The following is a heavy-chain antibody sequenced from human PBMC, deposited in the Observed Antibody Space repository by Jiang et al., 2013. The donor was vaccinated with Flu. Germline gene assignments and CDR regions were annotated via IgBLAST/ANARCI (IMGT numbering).Heavy chain of an antibody. D-gene: IGHD2-21*02. J-gene: IGHJ4*02. CDR2: IWYDGSNK. Sequence: LEWVAVIWYDGSNKYYADSVKGRFTISRDNSKNTLYLQMNSLRAEDTAVYYCARDTIGDWLNFDYWGQGTLVTVSS. CDR3: ARDTIGDWLNFDY. V-gene: IGHV3-33*01.